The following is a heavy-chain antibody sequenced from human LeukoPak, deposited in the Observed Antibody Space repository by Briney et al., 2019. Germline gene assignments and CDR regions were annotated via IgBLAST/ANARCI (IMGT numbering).Heavy chain of an antibody. CDR1: GYTFTGYH. J-gene: IGHJ4*02. Sequence: LVKVSCKASGYTFTGYHMHWVRQAPGQGLEWMGRINPNSGDTNYAQKFQGRVAMTRDTSISTAFMELTRLRSDDTAVYYCARDYCSSTSCLFDYWGQGTLVTVSS. D-gene: IGHD2-2*01. CDR2: INPNSGDT. CDR3: ARDYCSSTSCLFDY. V-gene: IGHV1-2*06.